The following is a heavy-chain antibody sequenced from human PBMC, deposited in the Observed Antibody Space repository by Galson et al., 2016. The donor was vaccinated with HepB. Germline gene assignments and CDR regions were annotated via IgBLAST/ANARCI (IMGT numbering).Heavy chain of an antibody. Sequence: TLSLTCIVSGGSISSGGYYWSWLRQHPGKGLEWIGYIYYSGSTSYNPSLKSRVSISVDTSKNQFSLKLRSVTAADTAVYFCAREAGLRAFDSWGQGTLVTVSS. J-gene: IGHJ4*02. CDR2: IYYSGST. V-gene: IGHV4-31*03. CDR3: AREAGLRAFDS. CDR1: GGSISSGGYY. D-gene: IGHD6-13*01.